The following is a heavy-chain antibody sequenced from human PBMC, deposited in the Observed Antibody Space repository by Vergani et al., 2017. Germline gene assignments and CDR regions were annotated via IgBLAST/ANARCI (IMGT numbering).Heavy chain of an antibody. V-gene: IGHV3-43*01. CDR3: AKEWGGSGSYYNSPPDY. D-gene: IGHD3-10*01. Sequence: EVQLVESGGVVVQPGGSLRLSCAASGFTFDDYTMHWVRQAPGKGLEWVSLISWDGGSTYYADSVKGRVTISRDNSKNSLYLQMNSLRTEDTALYYCAKEWGGSGSYYNSPPDYWGQGTLVTVSS. J-gene: IGHJ4*02. CDR2: ISWDGGST. CDR1: GFTFDDYT.